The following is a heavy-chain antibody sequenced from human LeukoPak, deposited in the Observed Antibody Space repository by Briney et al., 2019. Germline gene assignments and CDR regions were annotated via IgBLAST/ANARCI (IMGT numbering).Heavy chain of an antibody. CDR1: GFTFSSYG. CDR3: VKDTRTKSQFDY. J-gene: IGHJ4*02. V-gene: IGHV3-30*02. CDR2: IPSDGSKI. D-gene: IGHD2-8*01. Sequence: PGGSLRLSCAASGFTFSSYGMHWVRQAPGKGLEWVAFIPSDGSKIYYADSVKGRFTISRDNSKNTVYLQMNSLRAEDTAVYYCVKDTRTKSQFDYWGQGTLVTVSS.